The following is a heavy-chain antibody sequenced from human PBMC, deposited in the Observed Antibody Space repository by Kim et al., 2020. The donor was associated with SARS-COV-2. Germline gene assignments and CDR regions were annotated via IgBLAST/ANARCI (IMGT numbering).Heavy chain of an antibody. Sequence: GGSLRLSCVASGFTFSRSRMSWVRQAPGKTLEWVAYINRDGSQKYNMGSVKGRFIISRDNTKNSVSLQMNNLRVEDTGIYYCAREGGDDFSSTQNLWGQGTVVSVST. V-gene: IGHV3-7*01. D-gene: IGHD4-17*01. CDR2: INRDGSQK. CDR3: AREGGDDFSSTQNL. CDR1: GFTFSRSR. J-gene: IGHJ5*02.